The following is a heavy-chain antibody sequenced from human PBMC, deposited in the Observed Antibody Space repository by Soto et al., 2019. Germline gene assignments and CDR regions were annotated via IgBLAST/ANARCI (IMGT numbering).Heavy chain of an antibody. CDR1: GFTFNIYG. Sequence: VGSLRLSCAASGFTFNIYGMHWFRQAPVNGLEWVAVISYDGSNKYYADSVKGRFTISRDNAKNSLFLQMNSLRGEDTAVYYCARSGLALPYSASHWFDPWGHGTLVTVSS. J-gene: IGHJ5*02. V-gene: IGHV3-30*03. CDR3: ARSGLALPYSASHWFDP. D-gene: IGHD3-22*01. CDR2: ISYDGSNK.